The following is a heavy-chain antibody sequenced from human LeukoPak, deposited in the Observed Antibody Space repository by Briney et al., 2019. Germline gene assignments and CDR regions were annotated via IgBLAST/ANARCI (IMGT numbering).Heavy chain of an antibody. D-gene: IGHD3-10*01. V-gene: IGHV4-38-2*02. CDR1: GYSISSGYY. CDR3: ARGKTRSFMVREVLFDP. Sequence: SETLSLTCTVSGYSISSGYYWGWIRQPPGEGLEWIGSIYHSGSTNYNPSLKSRVTISVDTSKNQFSLKLSSVTAADTAVYYCARGKTRSFMVREVLFDPWGQGTLVTVSS. CDR2: IYHSGST. J-gene: IGHJ5*02.